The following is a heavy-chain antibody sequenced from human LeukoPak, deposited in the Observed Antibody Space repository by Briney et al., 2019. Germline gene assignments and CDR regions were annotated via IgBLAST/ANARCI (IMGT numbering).Heavy chain of an antibody. CDR2: MHYDGSNK. Sequence: PGGSLRLSCAASGFTFSSYAMHWVRQAPGKGLEWVTFMHYDGSNKYYADSVQGRFTISRDNSRNTVYLQMNSLRPEDTAVYYCAKDGEQQLVPDYWGQGTLVTVSS. CDR3: AKDGEQQLVPDY. V-gene: IGHV3-30*02. CDR1: GFTFSSYA. J-gene: IGHJ4*02. D-gene: IGHD6-13*01.